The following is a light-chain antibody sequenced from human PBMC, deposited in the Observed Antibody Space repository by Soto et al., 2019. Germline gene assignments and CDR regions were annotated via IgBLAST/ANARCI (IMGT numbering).Light chain of an antibody. Sequence: QSVLTQPRSVSGSPGQSVTISCTGTSNDVGGYNYVTCYQQYPGKAPKLMIYDVNKWPSGVPDRFSGSKSGTTASLTISGLQAEDEADYYCCSYAGSYTWVFGGGTKVTVL. J-gene: IGLJ3*02. V-gene: IGLV2-11*01. CDR2: DVN. CDR3: CSYAGSYTWV. CDR1: SNDVGGYNY.